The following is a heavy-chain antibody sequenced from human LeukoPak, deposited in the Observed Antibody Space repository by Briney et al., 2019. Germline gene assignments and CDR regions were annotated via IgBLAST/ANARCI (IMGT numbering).Heavy chain of an antibody. CDR3: ARGGALTYSSSGYYYYGMDV. Sequence: PSETLSLTCAVYGGSFSGYYWSWIRQPPGKGLEWIGEINHSGSTNYNPSLKSRVTISVDTSKNQFSLKLSSVTAADTAEYYCARGGALTYSSSGYYYYGMDVWGQGTTVTVSS. CDR1: GGSFSGYY. CDR2: INHSGST. J-gene: IGHJ6*02. V-gene: IGHV4-34*01. D-gene: IGHD6-6*01.